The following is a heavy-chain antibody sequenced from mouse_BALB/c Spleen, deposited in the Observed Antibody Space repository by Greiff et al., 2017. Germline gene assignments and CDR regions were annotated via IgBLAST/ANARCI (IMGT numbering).Heavy chain of an antibody. J-gene: IGHJ2*01. CDR3: ARSRYDGFDY. CDR2: INPSNGRT. V-gene: IGHV1S81*02. D-gene: IGHD2-14*01. Sequence: QVQLKQSGAELMKPGASVKISCKATGYTFSSYWIEWVKQRPGQGLEWIGEINPSNGRTNYNEKFKSKATLTVDKSSSTAYMQLSSLTSEDSAVYYCARSRYDGFDYWGQGTTLTVSS. CDR1: GYTFSSYW.